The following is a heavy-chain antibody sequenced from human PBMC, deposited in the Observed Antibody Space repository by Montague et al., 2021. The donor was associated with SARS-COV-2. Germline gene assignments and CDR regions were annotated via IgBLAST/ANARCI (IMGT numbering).Heavy chain of an antibody. J-gene: IGHJ4*02. Sequence: AKYNPSLKSRVTISVDTSKNQFSLKLSSVTAADTAVYYCARAFDYWGQGTLVTVSS. CDR3: ARAFDY. CDR2: A. V-gene: IGHV4-61*02.